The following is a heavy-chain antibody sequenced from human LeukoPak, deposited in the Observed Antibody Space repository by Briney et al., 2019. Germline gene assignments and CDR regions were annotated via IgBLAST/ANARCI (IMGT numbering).Heavy chain of an antibody. CDR3: ARSDVLRFLEWFATPPGNDAFDI. D-gene: IGHD3-3*01. CDR2: IYPGDSDT. J-gene: IGHJ3*02. V-gene: IGHV5-51*01. Sequence: GESLKISCKGSGYSFTSYWIGWVRQMPGKGLEWMGIIYPGDSDTRYSPSFQGQVTISADKSISTAYLQWSSLKASDTAMYYCARSDVLRFLEWFATPPGNDAFDIWGQGTMVTVSS. CDR1: GYSFTSYW.